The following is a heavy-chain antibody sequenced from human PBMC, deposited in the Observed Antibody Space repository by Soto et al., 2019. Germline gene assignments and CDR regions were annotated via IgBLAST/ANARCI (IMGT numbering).Heavy chain of an antibody. CDR1: GGSISSYY. Sequence: SETLSLTCTVSGGSISSYYWSWIRQPPGKGLEWTGYIYYSGSTNYNPSLKSRVTMSVDTSENQFSLNLSSVTAADTAVYYCARESCLASTSCYSVDYWGQGTRVTVSS. V-gene: IGHV4-59*01. CDR2: IYYSGST. J-gene: IGHJ4*02. D-gene: IGHD2-2*01. CDR3: ARESCLASTSCYSVDY.